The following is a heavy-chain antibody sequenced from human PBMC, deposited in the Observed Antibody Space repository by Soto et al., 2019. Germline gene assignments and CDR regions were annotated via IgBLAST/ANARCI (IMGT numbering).Heavy chain of an antibody. CDR2: IIPIFGTA. CDR3: AKDAGYSYGEGLDY. J-gene: IGHJ4*02. Sequence: SVKVSCKASGGTFSRYALIWVRQAPGQGLEWMGGIIPIFGTANYAQKFQGRVTITADESTSTAYMELSSLRSEDTAVYYCAKDAGYSYGEGLDYWGQGTLVTVSS. V-gene: IGHV1-69*13. CDR1: GGTFSRYA. D-gene: IGHD5-18*01.